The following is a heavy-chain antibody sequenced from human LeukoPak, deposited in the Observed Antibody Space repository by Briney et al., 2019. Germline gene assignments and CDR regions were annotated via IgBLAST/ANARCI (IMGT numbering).Heavy chain of an antibody. V-gene: IGHV4-34*01. J-gene: IGHJ6*03. Sequence: SETLSLTCAVYGGSFSGYYWSWIRQPPGKGLEWIGEINHSGSTNYNPSLKSRVTISVDTSKNQFSLKLSSVTAADTAVYYCARAGIAAAGLGLYYYYMDVWGKGTTVTVSS. CDR3: ARAGIAAAGLGLYYYYMDV. CDR1: GGSFSGYY. D-gene: IGHD6-13*01. CDR2: INHSGST.